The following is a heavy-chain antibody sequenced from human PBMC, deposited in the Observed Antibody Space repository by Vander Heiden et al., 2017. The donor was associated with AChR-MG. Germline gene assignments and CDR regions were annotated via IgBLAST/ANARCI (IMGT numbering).Heavy chain of an antibody. CDR2: ISSRSRYI. CDR3: ARGAQLLWGAYYYYYYMDV. D-gene: IGHD3-10*01. J-gene: IGHJ6*03. Sequence: EVQLVESGGGLVKPGGSLRPSCAASGFTFSSYRMDWVRQDPEKGLEWVSSISSRSRYIYYADSVKGRFSISRDNAKNSLYLQMNRLRAEDTAGYYCARGAQLLWGAYYYYYYMDVWGKGTTVTVSS. V-gene: IGHV3-21*01. CDR1: GFTFSSYR.